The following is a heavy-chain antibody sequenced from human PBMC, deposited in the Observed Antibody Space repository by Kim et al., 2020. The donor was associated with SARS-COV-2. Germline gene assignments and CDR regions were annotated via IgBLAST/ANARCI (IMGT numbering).Heavy chain of an antibody. CDR2: IYYSGST. CDR3: ARDRIIGTTGGFDS. J-gene: IGHJ4*02. V-gene: IGHV4-31*03. D-gene: IGHD1-20*01. CDR1: GGSISSGGYY. Sequence: SETLSLTCTVSGGSISSGGYYWSWIRQHPGKGLEWIGYIYYSGSTYYNPSLKSRLTISVDTSKNQFSLELSSVTAADTAVYYCARDRIIGTTGGFDSWGQGTLVIVSS.